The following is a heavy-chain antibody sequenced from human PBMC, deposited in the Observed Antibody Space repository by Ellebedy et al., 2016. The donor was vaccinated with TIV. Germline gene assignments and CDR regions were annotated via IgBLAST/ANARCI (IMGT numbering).Heavy chain of an antibody. CDR3: ARGEDTMVPDY. V-gene: IGHV4-4*02. Sequence: SETLSLXXPVSGGSISSSYWWCWVRQPPGKGLEWIGEIYHTGSTNYNPSLKSRVTISVDTSKNQFSLKLSSVTAADTAVYYCARGEDTMVPDYWGQGTLVTVSS. CDR2: IYHTGST. D-gene: IGHD3-10*01. J-gene: IGHJ4*02. CDR1: GGSISSSYW.